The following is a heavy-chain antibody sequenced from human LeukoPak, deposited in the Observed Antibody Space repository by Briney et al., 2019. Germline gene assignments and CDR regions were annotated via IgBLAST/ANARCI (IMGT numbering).Heavy chain of an antibody. Sequence: GVLRLSCEASGFTFGNHAMYWVRQAPGKGLEWVAGIFGSGGSPHYADSVKGRFTISRDNSRNTVYLQINSLRAEDTAVYYCGKTTVGYSSGQKPAWPVDYWGQGTLVTVSS. J-gene: IGHJ4*02. CDR2: IFGSGGSP. CDR3: GKTTVGYSSGQKPAWPVDY. CDR1: GFTFGNHA. V-gene: IGHV3-23*01. D-gene: IGHD5-18*01.